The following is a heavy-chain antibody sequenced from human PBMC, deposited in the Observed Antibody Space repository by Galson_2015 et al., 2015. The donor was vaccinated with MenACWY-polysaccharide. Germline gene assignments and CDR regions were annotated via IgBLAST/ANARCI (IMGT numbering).Heavy chain of an antibody. V-gene: IGHV3-30*18. J-gene: IGHJ4*01. CDR1: GFSFSSYG. CDR3: AKREARNSGPFDL. Sequence: SLRLSCAASGFSFSSYGMHWVRQAPGKGLEWVTYMTYDGSDQNYARSVRGRFTISRDNSKSMLYLQMESLRPEDTAVYYCAKREARNSGPFDLWDHGTLVTVSS. CDR2: MTYDGSDQ. D-gene: IGHD6-19*01.